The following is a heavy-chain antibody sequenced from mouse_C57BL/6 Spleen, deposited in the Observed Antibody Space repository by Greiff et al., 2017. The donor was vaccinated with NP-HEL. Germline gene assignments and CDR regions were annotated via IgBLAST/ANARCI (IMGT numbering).Heavy chain of an antibody. V-gene: IGHV1-55*01. CDR3: ASYYGNYGAMDY. D-gene: IGHD2-1*01. J-gene: IGHJ4*01. Sequence: VKLQQPGAELVKPGASVKMSCKASGYTFTSYWITWVKQRPGQGLEWIGDISPGSGSTNYNEKFKSKATLTVDTSSSTAYMQLSSLTSEDAAVYYCASYYGNYGAMDYWGQGTSVTVSS. CDR2: ISPGSGST. CDR1: GYTFTSYW.